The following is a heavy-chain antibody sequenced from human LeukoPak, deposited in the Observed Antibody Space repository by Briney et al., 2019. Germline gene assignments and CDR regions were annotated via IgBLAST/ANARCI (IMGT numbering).Heavy chain of an antibody. D-gene: IGHD6-13*01. J-gene: IGHJ4*02. CDR1: GFTFGDYA. CDR3: TRDGTAAGERFDY. Sequence: GGSLRLSCTASGFTFGDYAMSWFRQAPGKGLEWVGFIRSKAYGGTTEYAASVKGRFTISRDDSKSIAYLQMNSLKTEDTAVYYCTRDGTAAGERFDYWGQGTLVTVSS. V-gene: IGHV3-49*03. CDR2: IRSKAYGGTT.